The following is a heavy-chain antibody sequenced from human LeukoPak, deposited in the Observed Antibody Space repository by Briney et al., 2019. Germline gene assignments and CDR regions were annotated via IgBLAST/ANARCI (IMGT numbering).Heavy chain of an antibody. D-gene: IGHD4-23*01. V-gene: IGHV4-39*01. CDR1: GGSISSSSYY. CDR2: IYYSGST. J-gene: IGHJ4*02. Sequence: SETLSLTCTVSGGSISSSSYYWGWICQPPGKGLEWIGSIYYSGSTYYNPSLKSRVTISVDTSKNQFSLKLSSVTAADTAVYYCARRGGNSPFDYWGQGTLVTVSS. CDR3: ARRGGNSPFDY.